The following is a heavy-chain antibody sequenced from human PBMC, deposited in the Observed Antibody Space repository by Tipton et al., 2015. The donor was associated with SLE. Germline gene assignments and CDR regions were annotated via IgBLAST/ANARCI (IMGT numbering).Heavy chain of an antibody. CDR1: GGSFSGYY. CDR2: INYSGST. Sequence: TLSLTCTVYGGSFSGYYWNWMRQPPGKGLEWIGEINYSGSTNYNPSLKSRVTISVDTSKNHFSLQLSSVTAADTAVYYCARRGIYDYGDYWGQGTLVTVSS. CDR3: ARRGIYDYGDY. J-gene: IGHJ4*02. V-gene: IGHV4-34*01. D-gene: IGHD3-16*01.